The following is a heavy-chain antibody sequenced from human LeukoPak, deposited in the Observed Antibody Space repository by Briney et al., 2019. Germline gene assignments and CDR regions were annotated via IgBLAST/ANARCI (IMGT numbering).Heavy chain of an antibody. CDR3: ARERGYYCSTGSCYFDF. V-gene: IGHV5-51*01. CDR2: IYAGDSDT. J-gene: IGHJ4*02. Sequence: GESLKISCRGSGYIFSDYWIGWGRPMPGRGLEWMGIIYAGDSDTRYMPSFQGQVTISADKSINTAYLQWSSLKASDTAVYFCARERGYYCSTGSCYFDFWGQGTLVTVSS. D-gene: IGHD2-15*01. CDR1: GYIFSDYW.